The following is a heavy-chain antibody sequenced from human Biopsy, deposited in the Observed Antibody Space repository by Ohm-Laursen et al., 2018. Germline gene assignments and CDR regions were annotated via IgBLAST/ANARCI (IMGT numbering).Heavy chain of an antibody. J-gene: IGHJ4*02. V-gene: IGHV4-59*01. CDR3: ALGGGSYVNFDY. D-gene: IGHD1-26*01. CDR1: GGSISNYF. Sequence: SETLSLTCAVSGGSISNYFWTWIRQPPGKGLEWIGYFRFEDRTSYNSSLKSRVTISAGTSKNQFSLRLSSVTAADTAVYYCALGGGSYVNFDYWGQGTLVTVSS. CDR2: FRFEDRT.